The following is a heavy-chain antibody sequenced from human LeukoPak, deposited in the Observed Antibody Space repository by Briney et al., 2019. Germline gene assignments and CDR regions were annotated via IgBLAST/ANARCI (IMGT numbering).Heavy chain of an antibody. J-gene: IGHJ4*02. Sequence: SETLSLTCAVSGVPFSNYYWSWVRQSPSQGLEWIGEINHSGYTNYNPSLKSRVTMSIDTSKNQFSLKLTSVTAVDAGVYYCTRAVAGHPDWGQGTLVTVSS. V-gene: IGHV4-34*01. CDR2: INHSGYT. CDR3: TRAVAGHPD. D-gene: IGHD6-19*01. CDR1: GVPFSNYY.